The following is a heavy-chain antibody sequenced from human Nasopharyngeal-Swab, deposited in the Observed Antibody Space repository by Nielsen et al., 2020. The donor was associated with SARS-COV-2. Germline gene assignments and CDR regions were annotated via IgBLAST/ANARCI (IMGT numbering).Heavy chain of an antibody. CDR1: GYTFTTHA. J-gene: IGHJ5*02. V-gene: IGHV1-18*01. CDR3: ARDVSYKFDT. Sequence: ASVKVSCKASGYTFTTHAISWVRQAPGQGLEWMGWISAYTGNTNYAQKLQGRVTMTTDTSTSTAYMELRSLRSDDTAVYYCARDVSYKFDTWGQGTLVTVSS. CDR2: ISAYTGNT. D-gene: IGHD1-14*01.